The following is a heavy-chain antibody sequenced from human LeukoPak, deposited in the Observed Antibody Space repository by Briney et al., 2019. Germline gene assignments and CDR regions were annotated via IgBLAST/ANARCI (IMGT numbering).Heavy chain of an antibody. J-gene: IGHJ4*02. D-gene: IGHD1-26*01. CDR1: GGSISSSSYF. V-gene: IGHV4-61*05. CDR2: IYYSGST. Sequence: PSEALSLTCSVSGGSISSSSYFWAWIRQAPGKGLEWIGYIYYSGSTNYNPSLKSRVTISVDTSKNQFSLKLSSVTAADTAVYYCARRKGGSYPFDYWGQGTLVTVSS. CDR3: ARRKGGSYPFDY.